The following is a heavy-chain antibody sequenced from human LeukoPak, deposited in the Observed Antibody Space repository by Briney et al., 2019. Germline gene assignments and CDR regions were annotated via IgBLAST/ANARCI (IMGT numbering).Heavy chain of an antibody. CDR3: AHYCSGGSCPDGDDAFDI. D-gene: IGHD2-15*01. J-gene: IGHJ3*02. CDR1: GGTFSSYA. CDR2: IIPIFGTA. Sequence: SVKVSCKASGGTFSSYAISWVRQAPGQGLEWMGGIIPIFGTASYAQKFQGRVTITADKSTSTAYMELSSLRSEDTAVYYCAHYCSGGSCPDGDDAFDIWGQGTMVTVSS. V-gene: IGHV1-69*06.